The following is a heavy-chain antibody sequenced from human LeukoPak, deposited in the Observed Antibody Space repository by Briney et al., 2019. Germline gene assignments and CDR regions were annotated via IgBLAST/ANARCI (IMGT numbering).Heavy chain of an antibody. Sequence: GGSLRLSCAASGLTFSSYSMNWVRQAPGKGLEWVSSISSSSSYIYYADSVKGRFTISRDNAKNSLYLQMNSLRAEDTAVYYCARDFIAVAGTGDWGQGTLVTVSS. CDR3: ARDFIAVAGTGD. J-gene: IGHJ4*02. CDR1: GLTFSSYS. CDR2: ISSSSSYI. V-gene: IGHV3-21*01. D-gene: IGHD6-19*01.